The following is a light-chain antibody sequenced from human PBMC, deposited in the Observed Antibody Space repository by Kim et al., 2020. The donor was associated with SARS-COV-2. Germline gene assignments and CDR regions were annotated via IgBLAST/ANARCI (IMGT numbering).Light chain of an antibody. Sequence: SVSPGERATLSCSASQSVRSNLAWYPQKPGQAPRLLIYGATTRATGIPARFSGSGSGTEFTLTISSLQSEDFAVYYCQQYNNWLTFGGGTKVDIK. J-gene: IGKJ4*01. V-gene: IGKV3-15*01. CDR1: QSVRSN. CDR2: GAT. CDR3: QQYNNWLT.